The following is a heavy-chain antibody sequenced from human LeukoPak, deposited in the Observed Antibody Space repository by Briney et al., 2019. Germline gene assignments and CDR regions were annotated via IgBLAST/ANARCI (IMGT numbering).Heavy chain of an antibody. CDR2: ISSSSSYI. Sequence: GGSLRLSCAASGFTFSSYSMNWVRQAPGKGLEWVSSISSSSSYIYYADSVKGRFTISRDNAKNSLYLQTNSLRAEDTAVYYCASPHYYGSGSYYSRWGQGTLVTVSS. CDR3: ASPHYYGSGSYYSR. V-gene: IGHV3-21*01. CDR1: GFTFSSYS. J-gene: IGHJ4*02. D-gene: IGHD3-10*01.